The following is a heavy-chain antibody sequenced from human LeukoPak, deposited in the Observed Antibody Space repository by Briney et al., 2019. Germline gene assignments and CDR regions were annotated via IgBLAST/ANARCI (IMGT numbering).Heavy chain of an antibody. CDR3: ARGSYDYGDYVPYYYYYMDV. J-gene: IGHJ6*03. D-gene: IGHD4-17*01. CDR2: ISSSSSYI. Sequence: GGSLRLSCAASGFTFSSYSMNWVRQAPGKGLECVSSISSSSSYIYYADSVKGRFTISSDNAKNSLYLQMNRLRAEDTAVYYCARGSYDYGDYVPYYYYYMDVWGKGTTVTVSS. CDR1: GFTFSSYS. V-gene: IGHV3-21*01.